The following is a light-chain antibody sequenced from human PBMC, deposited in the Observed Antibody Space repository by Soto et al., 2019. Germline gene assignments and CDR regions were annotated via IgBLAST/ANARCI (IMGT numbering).Light chain of an antibody. CDR3: QQRSTLPYT. V-gene: IGKV3-11*01. Sequence: EIVLTQSPATLSLSPGERATLSCRASQSVSTYLAWYQQKPGQAPRLLIHDASNRATGIPARFSGSGSGTDFTLTISSLEPEDFAVYYCQQRSTLPYTFGPGTKVYV. CDR1: QSVSTY. J-gene: IGKJ3*01. CDR2: DAS.